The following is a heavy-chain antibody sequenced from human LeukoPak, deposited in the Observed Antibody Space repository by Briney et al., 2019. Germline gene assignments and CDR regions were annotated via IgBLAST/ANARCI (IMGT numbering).Heavy chain of an antibody. Sequence: ASVKVSCKASGYTFTSYAMNWVRQAPGQGLEWMGWINTNTGNPTYAQGFTGRFVFSLGISVSTAYLQISSLKAEDTAVYYCARSSGYQYVWFSSYYYYGMDVWGQGTTVTVSS. CDR2: INTNTGNP. D-gene: IGHD3-22*01. J-gene: IGHJ6*02. CDR1: GYTFTSYA. V-gene: IGHV7-4-1*02. CDR3: ARSSGYQYVWFSSYYYYGMDV.